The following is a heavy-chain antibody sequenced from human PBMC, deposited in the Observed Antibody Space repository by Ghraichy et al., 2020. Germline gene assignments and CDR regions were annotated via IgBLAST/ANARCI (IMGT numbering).Heavy chain of an antibody. D-gene: IGHD6-19*01. J-gene: IGHJ5*02. V-gene: IGHV3-48*02. CDR1: GFTFSS. CDR2: ITSSSSTI. Sequence: GGSLRLSCAASGFTFSSMNWVRQAPGKGLEWVSYITSSSSTIYYADSVKGRFTISRDNAKNSLYLQMNSLRDEDTAVYYCATEALYSSGWLDPWGQGTLVTVSS. CDR3: ATEALYSSGWLDP.